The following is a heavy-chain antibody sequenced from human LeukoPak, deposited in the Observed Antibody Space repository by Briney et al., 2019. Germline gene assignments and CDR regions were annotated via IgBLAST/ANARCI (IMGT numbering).Heavy chain of an antibody. Sequence: PSETLSLTCAVYGGSFSGYYWSWIRQPPGKGLEWIGEINHSGSTNYNPSLKSRVTISVDTSKNQFSLKLGSVTAADTAVYYCARDLSGYGDYFDYWGQGTLVTVSS. CDR3: ARDLSGYGDYFDY. J-gene: IGHJ4*02. V-gene: IGHV4-34*01. D-gene: IGHD2-15*01. CDR1: GGSFSGYY. CDR2: INHSGST.